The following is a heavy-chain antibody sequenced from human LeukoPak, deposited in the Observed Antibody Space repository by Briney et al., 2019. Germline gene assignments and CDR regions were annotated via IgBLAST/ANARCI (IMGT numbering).Heavy chain of an antibody. V-gene: IGHV1-69*13. Sequence: ASVKVSCKASGGTFSSYAISWVRQAPGQGLEWMGGIIPIFGTANYAQKFQGRDTITADESTSTAYMELSSLRSEDTAVYYCARDQRIGSNWFDPWGQGTLVTVSS. CDR2: IIPIFGTA. CDR3: ARDQRIGSNWFDP. CDR1: GGTFSSYA. D-gene: IGHD2-15*01. J-gene: IGHJ5*02.